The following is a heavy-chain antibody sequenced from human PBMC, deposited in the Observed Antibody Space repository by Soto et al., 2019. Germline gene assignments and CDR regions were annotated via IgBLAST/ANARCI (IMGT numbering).Heavy chain of an antibody. D-gene: IGHD6-19*01. V-gene: IGHV1-8*01. CDR2: MNPNSGNT. CDR1: GYTFTSYD. J-gene: IGHJ6*03. Sequence: GASVKVSCKASGYTFTSYDINWVRQATGQGLEWMGWMNPNSGNTGYAQKFQGRVTMTRNTSISTAYMELSSLRSEDTAVYYCARDFHWLVSGYYYYYMDVWGKGTTVTVSS. CDR3: ARDFHWLVSGYYYYYMDV.